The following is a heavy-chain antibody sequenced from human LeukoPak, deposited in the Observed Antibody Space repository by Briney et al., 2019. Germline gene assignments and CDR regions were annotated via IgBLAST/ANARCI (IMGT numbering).Heavy chain of an antibody. Sequence: SGTLSLTCTDTGGAVRDKYGNWIRQPAGKGLKWVGRVYASGSTRYNPSFNSRVTMSAETSKNQVSLKMTSVTAADTAVYFCARDQSGFGGHNNDAFDIWGQGTMVTVSS. CDR2: VYASGST. CDR3: ARDQSGFGGHNNDAFDI. V-gene: IGHV4-4*07. CDR1: GGAVRDKY. D-gene: IGHD3-16*01. J-gene: IGHJ3*02.